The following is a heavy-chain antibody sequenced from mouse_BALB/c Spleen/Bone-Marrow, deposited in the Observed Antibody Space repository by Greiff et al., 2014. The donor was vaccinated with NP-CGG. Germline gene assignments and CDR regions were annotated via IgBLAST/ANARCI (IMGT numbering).Heavy chain of an antibody. CDR1: GYTFTIYV. CDR3: ARKVWYYAMDY. J-gene: IGHJ4*01. D-gene: IGHD2-10*02. Sequence: QLPQSGPGLVKPGASVQMSCKASGYTFTIYVMHWVKQKPGQGLEWIGYINPYNDGTKYNEKFKGKATLTSDKSSSTAYMELSSLTSEDSAVYYCARKVWYYAMDYWGQGTSVTVSS. CDR2: INPYNDGT. V-gene: IGHV1-14*01.